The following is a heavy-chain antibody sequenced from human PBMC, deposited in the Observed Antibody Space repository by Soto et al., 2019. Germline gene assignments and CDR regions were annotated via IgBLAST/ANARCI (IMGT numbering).Heavy chain of an antibody. Sequence: QVQLVQSGAEVKKPGASVKVSCKASGYTFVTYFMHWVRQAPGQGLEWMGVINPSRCTTSYAQKFQDRVTMTRDTSASTVYMELSSLRSEYTAIYYCARSYISSSYWFDHWGQGTLVTVSS. CDR3: ARSYISSSYWFDH. V-gene: IGHV1-46*03. D-gene: IGHD6-6*01. CDR1: GYTFVTYF. CDR2: INPSRCTT. J-gene: IGHJ5*02.